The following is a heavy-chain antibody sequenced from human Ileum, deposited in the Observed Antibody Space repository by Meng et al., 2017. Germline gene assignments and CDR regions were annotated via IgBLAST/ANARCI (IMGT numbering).Heavy chain of an antibody. J-gene: IGHJ4*02. CDR2: IHHSGST. Sequence: QLEVQEPAPVRLTSPGNLSLTCAAAGVYTSSCGWWSWVRQRPGQGQEWIWEIHHSGSTNNNHYLNRRVPISVDKSKTQFSMNLNSVTVAATAAYYCAREWSGSYRHFDYWGQGTLVTVSS. V-gene: IGHV4-4*03. CDR3: AREWSGSYRHFDY. CDR1: GVYTSSCGW. D-gene: IGHD1-26*01.